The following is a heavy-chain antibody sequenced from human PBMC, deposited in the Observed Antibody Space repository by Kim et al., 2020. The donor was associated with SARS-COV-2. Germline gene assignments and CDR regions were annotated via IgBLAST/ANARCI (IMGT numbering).Heavy chain of an antibody. CDR3: ARERAGMDV. Sequence: ASVKVSCKASGYTFTNYGISWVRQAPGQGLQWMGRISGYNGNTDHAQKLQDRVTMTIDTSTSTAHMVLRSLRSDDTAVYYCARERAGMDVWGQGTKVTVS. J-gene: IGHJ6*02. CDR2: ISGYNGNT. CDR1: GYTFTNYG. V-gene: IGHV1-18*01.